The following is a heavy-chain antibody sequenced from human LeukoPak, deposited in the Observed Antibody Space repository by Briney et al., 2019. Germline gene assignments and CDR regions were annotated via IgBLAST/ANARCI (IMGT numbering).Heavy chain of an antibody. CDR3: ARGHIVVVPARYYYYMDV. CDR1: GGSFSGYY. J-gene: IGHJ6*03. D-gene: IGHD2-2*01. CDR2: INHSGST. Sequence: SETPSPTCAVYGGSFSGYYWSWIRQPPGKGLEWIGEINHSGSTNYNPSLKSRVTISVDTSKNQFSLKLSSVTAADTAVYYCARGHIVVVPARYYYYMDVWGKGTTVTVSS. V-gene: IGHV4-34*01.